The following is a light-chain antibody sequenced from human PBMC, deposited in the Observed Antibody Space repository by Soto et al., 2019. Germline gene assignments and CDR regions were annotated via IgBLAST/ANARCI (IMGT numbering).Light chain of an antibody. Sequence: DIQMTRSPSSLSVSVGDRVTITCQASQDISHYLNWYQQKPGKAPKLLIYDASNLETGVPSRFGGSGSGTDFTFTIFGLQPEDVATYYCQQYDNLITFGQGTRLEIK. CDR1: QDISHY. J-gene: IGKJ5*01. CDR3: QQYDNLIT. V-gene: IGKV1-33*01. CDR2: DAS.